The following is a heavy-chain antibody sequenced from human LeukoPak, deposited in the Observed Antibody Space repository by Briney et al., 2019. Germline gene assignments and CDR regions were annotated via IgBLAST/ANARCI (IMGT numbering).Heavy chain of an antibody. D-gene: IGHD2-2*01. Sequence: PSETLSPTCTVSGGSISSGGYYWSWIRQHPGKGLEWIGYIYYSGSTYYNPSLKSRVTISVDTSKNQFSLKLSSVTAADTAVYYCARGRAEYCSSTSCYVGFDYWGQGTLVTVSS. CDR1: GGSISSGGYY. J-gene: IGHJ4*02. CDR3: ARGRAEYCSSTSCYVGFDY. CDR2: IYYSGST. V-gene: IGHV4-31*03.